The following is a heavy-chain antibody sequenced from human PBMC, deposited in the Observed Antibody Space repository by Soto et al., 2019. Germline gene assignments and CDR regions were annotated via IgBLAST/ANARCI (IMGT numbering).Heavy chain of an antibody. J-gene: IGHJ6*03. CDR1: GFTFTNYA. CDR3: AKEVRYYYYYYMDV. Sequence: GGSLRLSCAASGFTFTNYAMHWVRQAPGKGLEWVAVISYDGGNKYYADSVKGRFTISRDNSKNTLYLQMNSLRAEDTAVYYCAKEVRYYYYYYMDVWGKGTTVTVSS. V-gene: IGHV3-30*18. D-gene: IGHD3-10*01. CDR2: ISYDGGNK.